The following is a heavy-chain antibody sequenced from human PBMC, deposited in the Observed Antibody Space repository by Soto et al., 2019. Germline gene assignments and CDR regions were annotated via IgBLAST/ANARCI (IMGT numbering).Heavy chain of an antibody. V-gene: IGHV4-4*02. CDR2: IYYSGST. Sequence: GKGLEWIGEIYYSGSTNYNPSPKSRVTISVDKSKNQFSLKLSSVTAADTAVYYHERDQTVYYREWDSWGQGTLVTSPQ. D-gene: IGHD1-26*01. J-gene: IGHJ5*02. CDR3: ERDQTVYYREWDS.